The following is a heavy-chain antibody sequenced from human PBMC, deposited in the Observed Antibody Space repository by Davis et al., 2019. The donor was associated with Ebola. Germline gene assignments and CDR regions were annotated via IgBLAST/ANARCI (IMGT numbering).Heavy chain of an antibody. V-gene: IGHV1-46*03. CDR1: GYSFKNYA. J-gene: IGHJ3*02. Sequence: ASVKVSCKASGYSFKNYAISWVRQAPGQGLEWMGMINPNDGRTIYAQKFQGRVTVTRDTSTTTVYMDLSSLRSEDTALYYCTTPRGQDSGYDVFDIWGQGTMVTVSS. D-gene: IGHD5-12*01. CDR3: TTPRGQDSGYDVFDI. CDR2: INPNDGRT.